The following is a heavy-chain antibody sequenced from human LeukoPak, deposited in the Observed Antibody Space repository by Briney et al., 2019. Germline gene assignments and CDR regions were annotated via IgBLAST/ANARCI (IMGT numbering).Heavy chain of an antibody. V-gene: IGHV4-34*01. Sequence: PSETLSLTCAVYGGSFSGYYWSWIRQPPGKGLEWIGEINHSGSTNYNPSLKSRVTISVDTSKNQFSLKLSSVTAADTAVYYCARAYCSGGSCYPPVNYYFDYWGQGTLVTVSS. D-gene: IGHD2-15*01. CDR3: ARAYCSGGSCYPPVNYYFDY. J-gene: IGHJ4*02. CDR2: INHSGST. CDR1: GGSFSGYY.